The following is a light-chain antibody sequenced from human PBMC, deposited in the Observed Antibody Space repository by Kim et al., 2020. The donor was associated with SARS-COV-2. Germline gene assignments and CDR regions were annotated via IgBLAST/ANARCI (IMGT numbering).Light chain of an antibody. Sequence: QSALSQPASVSGSPGQSVTLSCTGSSSDVGGYNYVAWYQQHPGQAPKLLIYDVNKRPSGVSARFSGSKSDNTASLAISGLQAEDDGDYYCSSYTGSPTNTYVFGTGTKVTVL. CDR2: DVN. CDR1: SSDVGGYNY. CDR3: SSYTGSPTNTYV. J-gene: IGLJ1*01. V-gene: IGLV2-14*03.